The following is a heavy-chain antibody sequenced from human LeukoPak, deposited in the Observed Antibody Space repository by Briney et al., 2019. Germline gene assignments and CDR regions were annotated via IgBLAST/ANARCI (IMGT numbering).Heavy chain of an antibody. CDR1: GDSISSSY. CDR3: ARARYHGLGSGYSGGFYYMDV. J-gene: IGHJ6*03. CDR2: LSNTGSS. D-gene: IGHD3-3*01. V-gene: IGHV4-59*01. Sequence: PSETLSLTCSVSGDSISSSYWAWIRQPPARGLEWIGYLSNTGSSTNNPSLKSRVSISLETPRNRFSLDLSSVTDADTAVYYCARARYHGLGSGYSGGFYYMDVWGKGTTVIVSS.